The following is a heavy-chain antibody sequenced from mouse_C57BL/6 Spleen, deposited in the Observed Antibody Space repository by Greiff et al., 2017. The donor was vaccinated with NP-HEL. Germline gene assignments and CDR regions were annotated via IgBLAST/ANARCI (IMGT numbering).Heavy chain of an antibody. D-gene: IGHD1-1*01. CDR1: GYTFTDYE. V-gene: IGHV1-15*01. CDR3: TRRDYYYGSSAYFDV. Sequence: QVHVKQSGAELVRPGASVTLSCKASGYTFTDYEMHWVKQTPVHGLAWIGAIDPETGGTAYNQKFKGKAILTADKSSSTAYMELRSLTSEDSAVYYCTRRDYYYGSSAYFDVWGTGTTVTVSS. J-gene: IGHJ1*03. CDR2: IDPETGGT.